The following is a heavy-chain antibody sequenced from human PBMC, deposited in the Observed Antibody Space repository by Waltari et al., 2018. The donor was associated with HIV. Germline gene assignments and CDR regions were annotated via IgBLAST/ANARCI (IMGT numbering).Heavy chain of an antibody. V-gene: IGHV1-69*08. Sequence: QGQLVQSGAEARTPGSSVKVSCKSYGRQYTGYSIHWVRQAPGQGLEWMGRVIPMSGTAMKAQKFQARVTISADKSTTTAYMELTSLRTEDTAVYYCASARETMGVDFDFWGQGTLVTVSS. CDR3: ASARETMGVDFDF. CDR2: VIPMSGTA. J-gene: IGHJ4*02. D-gene: IGHD3-10*01. CDR1: GRQYTGYS.